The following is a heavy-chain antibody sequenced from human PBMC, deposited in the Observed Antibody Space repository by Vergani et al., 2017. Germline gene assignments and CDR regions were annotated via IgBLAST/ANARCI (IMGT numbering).Heavy chain of an antibody. CDR2: ISPGASTV. V-gene: IGHV3-11*04. CDR1: GFKFSDHY. J-gene: IGHJ6*02. Sequence: LEASGGGSVKPGGSLRLSCAASGFKFSDHYMSWIRQAPGKGLEWVSHISPGASTVSYTDSVTGRFTVSRDNDNNSLTLDMTTLRVGDTAVYYCAKNPGIATTRHYYAMDVWGQGTTVTVSS. D-gene: IGHD6-13*01. CDR3: AKNPGIATTRHYYAMDV.